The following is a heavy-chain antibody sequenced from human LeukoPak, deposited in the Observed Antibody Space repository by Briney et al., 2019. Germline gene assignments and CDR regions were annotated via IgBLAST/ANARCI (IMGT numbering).Heavy chain of an antibody. CDR2: IYYSGST. J-gene: IGHJ6*02. Sequence: SETLSLTCTVSGGSISSYYWSWILQPPGKGLEWIGYIYYSGSTNYNPSLKSRVTISVDTSKNQFSLKLSSVTAADTAVYYCARHYYDSSGYPEPIYYYYYYGMDVWGQGTTVTVSS. D-gene: IGHD3-22*01. CDR3: ARHYYDSSGYPEPIYYYYYYGMDV. V-gene: IGHV4-59*08. CDR1: GGSISSYY.